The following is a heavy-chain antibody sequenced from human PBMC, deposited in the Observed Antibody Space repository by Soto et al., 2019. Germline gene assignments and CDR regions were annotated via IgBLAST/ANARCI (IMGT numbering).Heavy chain of an antibody. V-gene: IGHV1-69*14. J-gene: IGHJ6*02. Sequence: VQLVQSGAEVKKPGSSVKGCCKASGGTFSSYAISWVRHAPGQGLEWMGGIIPIFGTADYAQKFQGRITITADKSPSTAYVELSSLRSADTAVYYCAKNPENYYYGMDVWGQGTTVTVSS. CDR2: IIPIFGTA. CDR1: GGTFSSYA. CDR3: AKNPENYYYGMDV.